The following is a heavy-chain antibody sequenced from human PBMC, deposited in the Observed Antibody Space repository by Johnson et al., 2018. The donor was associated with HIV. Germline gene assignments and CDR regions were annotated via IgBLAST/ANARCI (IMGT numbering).Heavy chain of an antibody. V-gene: IGHV3-30*04. CDR3: ARDFRDSSSWYGAFDI. CDR1: GFTFSTYA. Sequence: QVHLVESGGGVVQPGRSLRLSCAASGFTFSTYAMHWVRQTPGKGLEWVAIISYDGSNKYYADSVKGRFTISRDNSKNTLYLQMNSLRAEDTAVYYCARDFRDSSSWYGAFDIWGQGTMVTVSS. J-gene: IGHJ3*02. CDR2: ISYDGSNK. D-gene: IGHD6-13*01.